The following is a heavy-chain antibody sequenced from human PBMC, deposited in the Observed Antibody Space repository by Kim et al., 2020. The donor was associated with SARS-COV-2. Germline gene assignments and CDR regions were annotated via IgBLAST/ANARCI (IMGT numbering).Heavy chain of an antibody. CDR3: ARGENTVPFYYYYGMDV. CDR2: ISSSSSYI. Sequence: GGSLRLSCAASGFTFSSYSMNWVRQAPGKGLEWVSSISSSSSYIYYADSVKGRFTISRDNAKNSLYLQMNSLRAEDTAVYYCARGENTVPFYYYYGMDVWGQGTTVTVSS. V-gene: IGHV3-21*01. D-gene: IGHD4-4*01. CDR1: GFTFSSYS. J-gene: IGHJ6*02.